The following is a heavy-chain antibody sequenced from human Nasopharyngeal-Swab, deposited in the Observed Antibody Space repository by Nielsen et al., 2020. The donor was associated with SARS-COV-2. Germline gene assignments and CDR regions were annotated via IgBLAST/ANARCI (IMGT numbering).Heavy chain of an antibody. V-gene: IGHV1-69*13. CDR1: GGTFSSYA. CDR3: ASANPTSDIVVVPAAKYYYYYYMDV. D-gene: IGHD2-2*01. J-gene: IGHJ6*03. Sequence: SVKVSCKASGGTFSSYAISWVRQAPGQGLEWMGGIIPIFGTANYAQKSQGRVTITADESTSTAYMELSSLRSEDTAVYYCASANPTSDIVVVPAAKYYYYYYMDVWGKGTTVTVSS. CDR2: IIPIFGTA.